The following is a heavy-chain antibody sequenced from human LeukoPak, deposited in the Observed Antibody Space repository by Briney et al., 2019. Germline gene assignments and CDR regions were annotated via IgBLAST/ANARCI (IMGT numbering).Heavy chain of an antibody. CDR3: VRVSGSYGY. Sequence: GGSLRLSCAASGFTFSSYAMHWVRQAPGKGLEYVSAISSNGGSTFYANSVKGRFTISRDTSQNTLYLQMGSLRADDMAVYYCVRVSGSYGYWGQGTLVTVSS. V-gene: IGHV3-64*01. J-gene: IGHJ4*02. D-gene: IGHD1-26*01. CDR2: ISSNGGST. CDR1: GFTFSSYA.